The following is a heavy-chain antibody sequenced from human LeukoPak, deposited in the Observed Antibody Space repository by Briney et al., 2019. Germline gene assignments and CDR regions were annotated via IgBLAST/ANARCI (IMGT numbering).Heavy chain of an antibody. J-gene: IGHJ4*02. Sequence: PSQTPSLTCTVSGGSISSSDYYWIWIRQPPGKGLEWIGYIHYSGRTYYNASLKSRITISVDTSKNQFSLKLSSVTAADTAVYYCARYYDFWSGYHYFDYWGQGTLVTVSS. D-gene: IGHD3-3*01. V-gene: IGHV4-30-4*08. CDR1: GGSISSSDYY. CDR3: ARYYDFWSGYHYFDY. CDR2: IHYSGRT.